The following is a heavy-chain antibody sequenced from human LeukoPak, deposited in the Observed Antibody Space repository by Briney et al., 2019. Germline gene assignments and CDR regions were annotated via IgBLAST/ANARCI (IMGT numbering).Heavy chain of an antibody. CDR1: GFTFSSYW. CDR3: ARFYCSGGSCYSFSDAFDI. J-gene: IGHJ3*02. D-gene: IGHD2-15*01. V-gene: IGHV3-7*01. CDR2: IKQDGSEK. Sequence: PGGSLRLSCAASGFTFSSYWMSWVRQAPGKGLEWVANIKQDGSEKYYVDSVKGRFTISRDNAKNSLYLQMNSLRAEDTAVYYCARFYCSGGSCYSFSDAFDIWGQGTTVTVSS.